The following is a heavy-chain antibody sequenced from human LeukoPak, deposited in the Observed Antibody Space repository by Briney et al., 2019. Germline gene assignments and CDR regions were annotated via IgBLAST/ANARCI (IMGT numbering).Heavy chain of an antibody. CDR3: ARRIAVESDFDY. D-gene: IGHD6-19*01. V-gene: IGHV4-39*01. CDR1: GGSISSSSYY. J-gene: IGHJ4*02. CDR2: IYYSGST. Sequence: SETLSLTCTVSGGSISSSSYYGGWIRQPPGKGLEWIGSIYYSGSTYYNPSLKSRVTISVDTSKNQFSLKLTSVTAADTAVYYCARRIAVESDFDYWGQGTLVTVSS.